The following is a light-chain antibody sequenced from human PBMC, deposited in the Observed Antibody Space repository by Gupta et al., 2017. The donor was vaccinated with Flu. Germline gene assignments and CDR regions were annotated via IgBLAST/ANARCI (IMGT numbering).Light chain of an antibody. CDR3: QQEIAYPWT. CDR2: TAS. V-gene: IGKV1-5*03. J-gene: IGKJ1*01. Sequence: DIQMTQSPATLSASVGDRVTITCRASQTIDFWLAWYQQKPGKAPKLLMYTASTLESGVPSRFSGSGSGTEFSLTISSLQPVDFATYYCQQEIAYPWTFGQGTKVEVK. CDR1: QTIDFW.